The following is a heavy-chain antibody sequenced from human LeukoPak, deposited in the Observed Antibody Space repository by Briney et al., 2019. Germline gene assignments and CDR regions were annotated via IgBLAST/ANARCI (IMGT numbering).Heavy chain of an antibody. CDR3: ARATDISSWYLAY. J-gene: IGHJ4*02. Sequence: ASVKVSCKASGYTFTGYYLHWVRQAPGQELEWMGWLSPNSGDTKFAQKFQGRGTMTRDASINSAYMELSSLTSDDTAVYYCARATDISSWYLAYWGQGSLVTVSS. V-gene: IGHV1-2*02. D-gene: IGHD6-13*01. CDR1: GYTFTGYY. CDR2: LSPNSGDT.